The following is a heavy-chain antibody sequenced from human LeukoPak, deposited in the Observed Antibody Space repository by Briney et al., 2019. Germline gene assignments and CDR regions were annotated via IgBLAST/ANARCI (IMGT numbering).Heavy chain of an antibody. D-gene: IGHD2-2*01. Sequence: ASVKVSCKASGGTFSSYAISWVRQAPGQGLEWMGGIIPIFGTANYAQKFKGRVTITADESTSTAYMELSSLRYEDTAVYYCARVAFCSSTSCLGPPTRGNWFDPWGQGTLVTVSS. J-gene: IGHJ5*02. CDR1: GGTFSSYA. CDR2: IIPIFGTA. CDR3: ARVAFCSSTSCLGPPTRGNWFDP. V-gene: IGHV1-69*01.